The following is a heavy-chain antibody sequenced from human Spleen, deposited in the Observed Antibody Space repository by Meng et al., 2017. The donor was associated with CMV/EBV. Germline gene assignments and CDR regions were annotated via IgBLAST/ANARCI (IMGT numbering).Heavy chain of an antibody. D-gene: IGHD5-24*01. V-gene: IGHV1-2*02. CDR1: GYTFTGYH. CDR3: ARQGPEEMATIAYYFDS. Sequence: ASVKVSCKASGYTFTGYHMHWVRQAPGQGLEWMGWINPNSGDTTYAQKFQGRVTMTRDTSINTAYMELRSDDTAFYYCARQGPEEMATIAYYFDSWGQGTLVTVSS. J-gene: IGHJ4*02. CDR2: INPNSGDT.